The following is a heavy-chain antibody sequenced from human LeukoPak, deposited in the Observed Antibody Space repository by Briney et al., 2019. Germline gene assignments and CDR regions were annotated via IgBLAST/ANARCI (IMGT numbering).Heavy chain of an antibody. D-gene: IGHD2-15*01. CDR3: ATVLMGGSGGSWNWFDP. J-gene: IGHJ5*02. CDR1: GYTFTSYD. V-gene: IGHV1-8*01. Sequence: ASVKVSCKASGYTFTSYDINWVRQATGQGLEWMGWMNPNSGNTGYAQKFQGRVTMTRNTSISTAYMELSSLRPEDTAVYYCATVLMGGSGGSWNWFDPWGQGTLVTVSS. CDR2: MNPNSGNT.